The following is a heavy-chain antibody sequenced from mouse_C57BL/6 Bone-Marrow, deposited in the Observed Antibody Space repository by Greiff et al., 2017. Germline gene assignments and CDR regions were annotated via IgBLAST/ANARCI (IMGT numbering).Heavy chain of an antibody. CDR1: GYTFTNYW. Sequence: VQLQQSGAELVRPGTSVKMSCKASGYTFTNYWIGWAKQRPGHGLEWIGDIYPGGGYTNYNEKFKGKATLTADKSSSTAYMQFSSLKSEDSAIYYCARLPNSYAMDYWGQGTSVTVSS. CDR2: IYPGGGYT. CDR3: ARLPNSYAMDY. J-gene: IGHJ4*01. D-gene: IGHD4-1*02. V-gene: IGHV1-63*01.